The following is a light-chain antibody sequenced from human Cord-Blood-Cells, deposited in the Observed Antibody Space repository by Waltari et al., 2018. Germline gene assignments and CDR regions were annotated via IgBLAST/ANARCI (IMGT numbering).Light chain of an antibody. CDR2: AAS. J-gene: IGKJ4*01. CDR3: QQANSCPLT. Sequence: DIPMTPSPSSVSASVGDRVTITCRASPGISSWLARYQQKPGQAPKLLIYAASSWQSRVPSRFSGSGSGTDFTRTISSLQPEDFATYYCQQANSCPLTCGGVPKVEIK. V-gene: IGKV1-12*01. CDR1: PGISSW.